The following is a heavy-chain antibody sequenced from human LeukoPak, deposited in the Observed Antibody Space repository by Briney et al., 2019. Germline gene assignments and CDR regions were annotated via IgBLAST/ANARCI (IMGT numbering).Heavy chain of an antibody. CDR3: ARDQGEQQRDSGGNWFDP. CDR2: INTNTGNP. V-gene: IGHV7-4-1*02. D-gene: IGHD6-13*01. CDR1: GYTFTSYA. Sequence: ASVKVSCKASGYTFTSYAINWVRQAPGQGLEWMGWINTNTGNPTYAQASTGRFVFSLDTSVSTAYLQISSLKAEDTAVYYCARDQGEQQRDSGGNWFDPWGQGTLVTVSS. J-gene: IGHJ5*02.